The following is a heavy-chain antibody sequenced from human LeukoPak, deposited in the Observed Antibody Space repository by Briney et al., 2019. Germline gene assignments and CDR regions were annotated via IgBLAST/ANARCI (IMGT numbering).Heavy chain of an antibody. CDR2: INTYKGKT. D-gene: IGHD3-22*01. CDR1: VYTFPRYV. Sequence: ASVKVSCKASVYTFPRYVITGVRQAPGQGLEWMGWINTYKGKTHYAQKLQGRVTMTTDTSTSTAYMELRSLRSDDTAVYYCARDLYRPYDSSGYVESSWFDPWGQGTLVTVSS. V-gene: IGHV1-18*01. J-gene: IGHJ5*02. CDR3: ARDLYRPYDSSGYVESSWFDP.